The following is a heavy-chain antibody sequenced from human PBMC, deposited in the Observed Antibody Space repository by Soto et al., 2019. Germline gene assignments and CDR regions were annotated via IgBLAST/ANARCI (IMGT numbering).Heavy chain of an antibody. CDR1: GFTFSSYS. J-gene: IGHJ5*02. V-gene: IGHV3-48*02. D-gene: IGHD2-8*01. Sequence: PGGSLRLSCAASGFTFSSYSMNWVRQAPGKGLEWVSYISSSSSTIYYADSVKGRFTISRDNAKNSLYLQMNSLRDEDTAVYYCARDHGCTNGVCYSNWFDPWGQGTLVTVSS. CDR2: ISSSSSTI. CDR3: ARDHGCTNGVCYSNWFDP.